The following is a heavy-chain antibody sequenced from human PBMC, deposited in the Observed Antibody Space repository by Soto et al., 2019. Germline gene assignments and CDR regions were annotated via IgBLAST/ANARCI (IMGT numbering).Heavy chain of an antibody. Sequence: GGSLRLSCAASGFTFSSYAMTWVRQAPGKGLEWVSTIRGGVDTAYYADSVNGRFTVSRDISKNTLYLQMNSLRAEDTALYYCERQFSGASPYDAPGLWGPGTLVNVSS. J-gene: IGHJ4*02. V-gene: IGHV3-23*01. D-gene: IGHD5-12*01. CDR2: IRGGVDTA. CDR3: ERQFSGASPYDAPGL. CDR1: GFTFSSYA.